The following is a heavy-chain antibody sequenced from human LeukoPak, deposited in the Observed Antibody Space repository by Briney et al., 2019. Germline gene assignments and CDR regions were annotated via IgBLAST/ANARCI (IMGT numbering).Heavy chain of an antibody. J-gene: IGHJ3*02. CDR3: AKGGKMAIAAAGHDAFDI. V-gene: IGHV3-23*01. CDR2: ITGSGGST. D-gene: IGHD6-13*01. CDR1: GFTFSNFA. Sequence: PGGSLRLSCAASGFTFSNFAMNWVRQAPGKGLEWVSIITGSGGSTIHADSVKGRFTISRDNSKNTLYLQMNSLRAEDTAVYYCAKGGKMAIAAAGHDAFDIWGQGTMVTVSS.